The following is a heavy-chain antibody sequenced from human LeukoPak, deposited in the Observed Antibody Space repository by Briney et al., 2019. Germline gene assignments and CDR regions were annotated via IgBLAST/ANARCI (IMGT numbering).Heavy chain of an antibody. J-gene: IGHJ5*02. CDR1: GGSISSSSYY. CDR3: ASPYCSSTSCHNGEFDP. Sequence: SETLSLTCTVSGGSISSSSYYWGWIRQPPGKGLEWIGSIYYSGSTYYNPSLKSRVTISVDTSKNQFSLKLSSVTAADTAVYYYASPYCSSTSCHNGEFDPWGQGTLVTVSS. CDR2: IYYSGST. D-gene: IGHD2-2*01. V-gene: IGHV4-39*01.